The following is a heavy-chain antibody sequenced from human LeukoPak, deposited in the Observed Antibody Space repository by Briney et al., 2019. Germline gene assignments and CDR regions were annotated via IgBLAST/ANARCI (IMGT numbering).Heavy chain of an antibody. V-gene: IGHV3-30*18. CDR3: AEGGFYYYDSSGCNDY. CDR1: GFTFSSYG. Sequence: TGGSLRLSCAASGFTFSSYGMHWVRQAPGKGLEWVAVISYDGSNKYYADSVKGRFTISRDNSKNTLYLQMNSLRAEDTAVYYCAEGGFYYYDSSGCNDYWGQGTLVTVSS. J-gene: IGHJ4*02. CDR2: ISYDGSNK. D-gene: IGHD3-22*01.